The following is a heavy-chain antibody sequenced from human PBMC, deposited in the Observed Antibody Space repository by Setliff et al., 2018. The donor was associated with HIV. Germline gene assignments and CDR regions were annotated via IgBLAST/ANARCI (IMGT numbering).Heavy chain of an antibody. J-gene: IGHJ4*02. Sequence: SETLSLTCVVSGYSIGTGYHWAWIRQSPGKGLEWIANIHHTGATYYSPSLKSRATISMDKSNNRFSLDLTSVTATDTAMYYCATYGSGSALEYWGQGTLVTVSS. CDR1: GYSIGTGYH. CDR3: ATYGSGSALEY. CDR2: IHHTGAT. D-gene: IGHD3-10*01. V-gene: IGHV4-38-2*01.